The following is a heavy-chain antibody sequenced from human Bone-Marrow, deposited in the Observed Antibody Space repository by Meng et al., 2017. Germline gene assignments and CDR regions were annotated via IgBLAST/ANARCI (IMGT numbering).Heavy chain of an antibody. CDR3: ARDRRYGYCSSTSCYGMDV. V-gene: IGHV3-53*01. CDR1: GFTVSSNY. D-gene: IGHD2-2*03. J-gene: IGHJ6*02. CDR2: IYSGGST. Sequence: GESMKISWAASGFTVSSNYMSWVRQAPGKGLEWVSVIYSGGSTYYADSVKGRFTISRDNSKNTLYLQMNSLRAEDTAMYYCARDRRYGYCSSTSCYGMDVWGQGTTVTVSS.